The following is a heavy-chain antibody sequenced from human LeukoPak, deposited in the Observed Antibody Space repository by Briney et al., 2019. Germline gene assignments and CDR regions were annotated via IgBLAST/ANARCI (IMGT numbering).Heavy chain of an antibody. V-gene: IGHV1-18*01. CDR3: AISLQVTMVRGLIPFWFDP. CDR2: ISAYNGNA. J-gene: IGHJ5*02. Sequence: ASGSVCGKAAQPTFTTYVIRWGPQAAGQQVEGMGWISAYNGNANYAHTLKGRVTMTPDTSTSTANIELSNLRSDDTSAYYCAISLQVTMVRGLIPFWFDPWGQGTVVSVS. D-gene: IGHD3-10*01. CDR1: QPTFTTYV.